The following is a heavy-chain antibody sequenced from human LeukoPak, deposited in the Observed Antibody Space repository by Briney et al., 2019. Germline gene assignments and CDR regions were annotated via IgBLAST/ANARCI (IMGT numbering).Heavy chain of an antibody. J-gene: IGHJ4*02. CDR2: ISSSDSTI. CDR1: GFTFSSYE. Sequence: PGGSLRLSCAPSGFTFSSYEMNWGRQAPGKGLGWVSYISSSDSTIYYADSVKGRFTISRDNTKNSLYLQMNSLRAEDTPVYYCARDYGGSSPFDYWGQGTLVTVSS. D-gene: IGHD4-23*01. CDR3: ARDYGGSSPFDY. V-gene: IGHV3-48*03.